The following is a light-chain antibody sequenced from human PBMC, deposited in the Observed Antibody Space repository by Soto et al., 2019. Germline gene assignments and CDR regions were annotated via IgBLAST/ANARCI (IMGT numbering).Light chain of an antibody. Sequence: QSALTQPASVSGSPGQSITISCTGTSSDVGAYNYVSWYQQHPGRAPKLVIYAVSSRPSGVSNRFSGSKSGNTASLTISGLQAEDEADYYCSLYTSDSTYVFGSGTKLTVL. CDR1: SSDVGAYNY. V-gene: IGLV2-14*01. CDR3: SLYTSDSTYV. J-gene: IGLJ1*01. CDR2: AVS.